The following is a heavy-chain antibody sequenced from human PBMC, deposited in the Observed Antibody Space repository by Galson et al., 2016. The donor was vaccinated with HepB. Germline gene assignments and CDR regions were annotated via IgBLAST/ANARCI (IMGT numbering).Heavy chain of an antibody. CDR1: GAMFRNYA. Sequence: SVKVSCKASGAMFRNYAIHWVRQAPGQGLEWMGGIIPIFASPNYAQTFQGRVTITADESTTTAYMELSSLTSADTAVYYCARPANPSGDDPYYFDYWGQGTLVTVSS. D-gene: IGHD5-12*01. J-gene: IGHJ4*02. CDR2: IIPIFASP. V-gene: IGHV1-69*13. CDR3: ARPANPSGDDPYYFDY.